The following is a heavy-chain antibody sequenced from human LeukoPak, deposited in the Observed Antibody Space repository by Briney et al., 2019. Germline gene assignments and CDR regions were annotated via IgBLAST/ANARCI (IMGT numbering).Heavy chain of an antibody. D-gene: IGHD3-22*01. Sequence: GGSLRLSCAASAFTFSSYAMSWVRQAPGKGLEWVSAISGSGGSTYHADSVKGRFTISRDNSKNTPYLQMNSLRAEDTAVYYCARAYYDSSGPKDAFDIWGQGTMVTVSS. J-gene: IGHJ3*02. CDR1: AFTFSSYA. CDR2: ISGSGGST. V-gene: IGHV3-23*01. CDR3: ARAYYDSSGPKDAFDI.